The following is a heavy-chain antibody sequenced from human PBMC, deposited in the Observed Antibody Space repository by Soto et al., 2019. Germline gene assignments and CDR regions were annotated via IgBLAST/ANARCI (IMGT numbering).Heavy chain of an antibody. D-gene: IGHD4-17*01. CDR3: AKYGDFSFDS. CDR2: IYYSGST. CDR1: GGSISGGNYY. Sequence: PSETLSLTCTVSGGSISGGNYYWSWIRQSPGEGLEWIGYIYYSGSTYYNPSLKSRVTISVDTSKNHFSLNLRSVTAADTAVYYCAKYGDFSFDSWGQGTLVTAPQ. J-gene: IGHJ4*02. V-gene: IGHV4-30-4*01.